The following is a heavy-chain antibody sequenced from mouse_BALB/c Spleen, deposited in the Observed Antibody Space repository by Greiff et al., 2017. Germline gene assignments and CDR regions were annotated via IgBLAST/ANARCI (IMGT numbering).Heavy chain of an antibody. J-gene: IGHJ4*01. CDR3: ARRGNYAMDY. CDR2: IYPYNGGT. V-gene: IGHV1S29*02. D-gene: IGHD2-14*01. CDR1: GYTFTDYN. Sequence: EVQLQQSGPELVKPGASVKISCKASGYTFTDYNMHWVKQSHGKSLEWIGYIYPYNGGTGYNQKFKSKATLTVDNSSSTAYMELRSLTSEDSAVYYCARRGNYAMDYWGQGTSVTVSS.